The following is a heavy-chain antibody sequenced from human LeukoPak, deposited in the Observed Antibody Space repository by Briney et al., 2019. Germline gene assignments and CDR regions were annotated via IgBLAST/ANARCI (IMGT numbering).Heavy chain of an antibody. CDR3: AGHHHCSSTSCSKYYYYYMDV. Sequence: GASVRVSCKASGGTFSSYAISWVRQAPGQGLEWMGGIIPIFGTANYAQTFQGRVTITTDKSTSTAYMELSSLRSEDTAVYYCAGHHHCSSTSCSKYYYYYMDVWGKGTTVTVSS. V-gene: IGHV1-69*05. CDR1: GGTFSSYA. CDR2: IIPIFGTA. J-gene: IGHJ6*03. D-gene: IGHD2-2*01.